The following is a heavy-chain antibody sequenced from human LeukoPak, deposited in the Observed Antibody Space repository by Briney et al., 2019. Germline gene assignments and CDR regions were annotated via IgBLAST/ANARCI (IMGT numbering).Heavy chain of an antibody. CDR2: ISYDGSNK. J-gene: IGHJ4*02. Sequence: GGSRRLSCAASGLTLSSYAMHWVRQAPGKGLGWGAVISYDGSNKYSADSVKGRFTISRDNSKNTLYLQMNSLRAEDTAVYYCARARSGWYLGQFDYWGQGTLVTVSS. D-gene: IGHD6-19*01. CDR1: GLTLSSYA. V-gene: IGHV3-30*04. CDR3: ARARSGWYLGQFDY.